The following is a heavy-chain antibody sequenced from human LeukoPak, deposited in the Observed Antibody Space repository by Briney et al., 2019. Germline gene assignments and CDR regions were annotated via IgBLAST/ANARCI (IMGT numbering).Heavy chain of an antibody. CDR2: IWIDGSGV. D-gene: IGHD5-24*01. J-gene: IGHJ4*02. V-gene: IGHV3-33*06. CDR1: GFPFSRYG. Sequence: PGGSLRLSCAASGFPFSRYGMHWVRQAPGKGLEWVAVIWIDGSGVYYADCVQGRFTISRDNSENTLYLQMDDLRAEDTAVYYCAKASNGYNGHYFDYWGQGTPVTVSS. CDR3: AKASNGYNGHYFDY.